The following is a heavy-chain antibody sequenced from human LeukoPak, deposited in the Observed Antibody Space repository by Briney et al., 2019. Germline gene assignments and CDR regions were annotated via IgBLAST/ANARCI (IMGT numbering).Heavy chain of an antibody. Sequence: PSETLSLTCTVSGASISSYTWSWIRQPPGKGLEWIGYIYNGGNTNYNPSLKSRVIISVDTAKNQFSLQLSSVTAADTAMYYCARAGPRRDDYNVDFWGQGTLVTVSS. CDR2: IYNGGNT. J-gene: IGHJ4*02. D-gene: IGHD5-24*01. CDR1: GASISSYT. V-gene: IGHV4-59*01. CDR3: ARAGPRRDDYNVDF.